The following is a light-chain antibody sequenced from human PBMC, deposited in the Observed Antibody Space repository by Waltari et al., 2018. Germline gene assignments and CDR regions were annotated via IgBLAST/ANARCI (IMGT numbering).Light chain of an antibody. V-gene: IGLV4-69*01. J-gene: IGLJ3*02. CDR1: SGHSSNV. CDR2: VNSDGSN. CDR3: QTGGHGTWV. Sequence: QLVLTQSPSASASLGASVKLTCTLSSGHSSNVIAWLQQQPEKGPRYVMKVNSDGSNNKGDEIPDRFSGSSSGAERYLTISSLQSEDEADYYCQTGGHGTWVFGGGTKLTVL.